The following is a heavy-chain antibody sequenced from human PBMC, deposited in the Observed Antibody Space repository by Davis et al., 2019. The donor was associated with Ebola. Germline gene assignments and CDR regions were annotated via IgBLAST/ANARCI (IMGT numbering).Heavy chain of an antibody. V-gene: IGHV3-23*01. Sequence: GESLKISCAASGFTFSGYALSWVRQAPGKGLEWVSSITGYGSGTYYADSVKGRFTISRDNSKNTVYLQMNSLRAEDTAVYYCAKEEYCSSTSCLYYYYYMDVWGKGTTVTASS. CDR3: AKEEYCSSTSCLYYYYYMDV. CDR2: ITGYGSGT. CDR1: GFTFSGYA. D-gene: IGHD2-2*01. J-gene: IGHJ6*03.